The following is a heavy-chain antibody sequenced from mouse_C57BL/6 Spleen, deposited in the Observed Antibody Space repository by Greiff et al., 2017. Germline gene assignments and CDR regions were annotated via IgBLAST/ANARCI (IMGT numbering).Heavy chain of an antibody. CDR1: GYTFTSYW. CDR2: IDPSDSYT. CDR3: ARGGYEDYFDY. Sequence: QVQLQQPGAELVRPGTSVKLSCKASGYTFTSYWMHWVKQRPGQGLEWIGVIDPSDSYTNYNQKFKGKATLTVDTSSSTAYMQLSSLTSEDSAVYYCARGGYEDYFDYWGQGTTLTVSS. V-gene: IGHV1-59*01. J-gene: IGHJ2*01. D-gene: IGHD2-2*01.